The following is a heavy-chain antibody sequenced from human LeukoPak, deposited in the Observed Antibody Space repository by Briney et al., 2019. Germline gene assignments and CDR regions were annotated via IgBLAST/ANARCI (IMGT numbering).Heavy chain of an antibody. V-gene: IGHV3-30-3*01. CDR3: AGGDNWFDP. D-gene: IGHD3-10*01. CDR2: ISYDGSNK. CDR1: GFTFSSYA. Sequence: QTGGSLRLSCAASGFTFSSYAMHWVRQAPGKGLEWVAVISYDGSNKYYADSVKGRFTISRDNSKNTLYLQMSSLRAEDTAVYYCAGGDNWFDPWGQGTLVTVSS. J-gene: IGHJ5*02.